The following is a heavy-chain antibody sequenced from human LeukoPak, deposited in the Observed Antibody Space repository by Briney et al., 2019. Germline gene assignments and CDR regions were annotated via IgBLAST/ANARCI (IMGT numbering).Heavy chain of an antibody. CDR2: ISAYNGNT. CDR3: ARHNYDFWSGYSSADNWFDP. Sequence: ASVKVSCKASGYTFTSYGISWVRQAPGQGLEWMGWISAYNGNTNYAQKLQGRVTMTTDTSTSTAYMELRSLRSDDTAVYYCARHNYDFWSGYSSADNWFDPWGQGTLVTVS. D-gene: IGHD3-3*01. J-gene: IGHJ5*02. V-gene: IGHV1-18*01. CDR1: GYTFTSYG.